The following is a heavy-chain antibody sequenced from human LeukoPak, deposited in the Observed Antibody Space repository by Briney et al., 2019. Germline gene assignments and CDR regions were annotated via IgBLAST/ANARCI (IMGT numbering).Heavy chain of an antibody. CDR3: ARATDLWSGYYIDY. CDR2: IYYSGST. D-gene: IGHD3-3*01. V-gene: IGHV4-59*01. Sequence: SETLSLTCTVSGGSISSYYWSWIRQPPGKGLEWIGYIYYSGSTNYNPSLKSRVTISVDTSKNQFSLKLSSVTAADTAVYYCARATDLWSGYYIDYWGQGTLVTVSS. CDR1: GGSISSYY. J-gene: IGHJ4*02.